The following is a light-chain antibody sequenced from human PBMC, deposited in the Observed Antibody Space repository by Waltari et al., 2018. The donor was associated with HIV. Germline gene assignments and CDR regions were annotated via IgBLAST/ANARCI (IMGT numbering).Light chain of an antibody. CDR3: SSYKDANDVV. Sequence: QSALTQPPSASGSPGQSVTISCAGTSSDVGGFDYVSWYHQQPPKAPKLILYEVNRRPSGVPDRFSGSKSDNTASLTVSGLQPEDEGDYYCSSYKDANDVVFGGGTKLTVL. V-gene: IGLV2-8*01. CDR1: SSDVGGFDY. J-gene: IGLJ2*01. CDR2: EVN.